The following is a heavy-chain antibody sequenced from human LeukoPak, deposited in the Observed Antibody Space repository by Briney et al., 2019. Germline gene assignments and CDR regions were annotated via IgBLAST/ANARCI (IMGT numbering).Heavy chain of an antibody. D-gene: IGHD3-3*02. V-gene: IGHV3-30*09. CDR2: ISYDGSSK. CDR1: GFSFTNFA. CDR3: ARTYLEWSLKFYMDV. Sequence: GGSLRLSCAASGFSFTNFAMHWVRQAPGKGLEWAAHISYDGSSKYNKDSVKGRFAISRDDSKNTLYLKMNSLRAEDTAVYYCARTYLEWSLKFYMDVWGKGTTVTISS. J-gene: IGHJ6*03.